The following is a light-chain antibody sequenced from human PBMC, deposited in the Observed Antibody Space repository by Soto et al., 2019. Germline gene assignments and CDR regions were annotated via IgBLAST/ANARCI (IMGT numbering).Light chain of an antibody. CDR2: GTA. J-gene: IGLJ3*02. Sequence: QAVVTQEPSLTVSPGGTVTLTCASTTGAVTSGYYPNWIQQKPGQAPRALIYGTANKHSWTPARFSGSLLGGKAALTLSGVQPEDEAEYYCLLYFGGAWVFGGGTKLTVL. V-gene: IGLV7-43*01. CDR3: LLYFGGAWV. CDR1: TGAVTSGYY.